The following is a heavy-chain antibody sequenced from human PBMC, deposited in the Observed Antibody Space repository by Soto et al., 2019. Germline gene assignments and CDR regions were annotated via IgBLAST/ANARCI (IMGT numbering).Heavy chain of an antibody. CDR2: IRSGGDNT. J-gene: IGHJ4*02. D-gene: IGHD6-13*01. CDR3: VKLPHSNSWNVGY. V-gene: IGHV3-23*01. CDR1: GFTFSTYA. Sequence: GGSLRLSCAASGFTFSTYAMSWVRQAPGKGLEWVSAIRSGGDNTYYADSAKGRFTISRDNSKNMLYLQMDSLRAEDTAFYHCVKLPHSNSWNVGYWGPGTLVTVSS.